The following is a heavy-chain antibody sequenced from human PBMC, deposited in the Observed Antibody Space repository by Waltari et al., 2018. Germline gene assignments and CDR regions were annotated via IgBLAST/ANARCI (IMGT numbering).Heavy chain of an antibody. Sequence: QLQLQESGPGLVKPSETLSLTCTVSGGSISSSSYYWGWIRQPPGKGLEWIGSIYYRWSTYYNPSLKSRVTISVDTSKNQFSLKLSSVTAADTAVYYCARGRSSGIDYWGQGTLVTVSS. CDR1: GGSISSSSYY. V-gene: IGHV4-39*01. CDR2: IYYRWST. CDR3: ARGRSSGIDY. D-gene: IGHD3-22*01. J-gene: IGHJ4*02.